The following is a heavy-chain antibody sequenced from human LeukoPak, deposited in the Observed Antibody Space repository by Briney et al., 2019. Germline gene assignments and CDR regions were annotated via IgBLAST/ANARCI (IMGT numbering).Heavy chain of an antibody. CDR2: ISYDGSNK. Sequence: RGGSLRLSCAASGFTFSSYAMHWVRQAPGKGLEWVAVISYDGSNKYYADSVKGRFTISRDNSKNTLYLQMNSLRAEDTAVYYCATVVNVTGTDAFDIWGQGTVVTVSS. CDR1: GFTFSSYA. V-gene: IGHV3-30*04. D-gene: IGHD1/OR15-1a*01. J-gene: IGHJ3*02. CDR3: ATVVNVTGTDAFDI.